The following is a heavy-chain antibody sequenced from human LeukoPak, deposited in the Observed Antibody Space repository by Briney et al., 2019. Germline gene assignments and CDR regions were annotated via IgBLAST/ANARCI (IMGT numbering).Heavy chain of an antibody. CDR3: ARRNPLLETFDI. CDR1: GGSFSGYY. CDR2: IYYSGST. V-gene: IGHV4-34*01. Sequence: SETLSLTCAVYGGSFSGYYWSWIRQPPGKGLEWIGSIYYSGSTYYNPSLKSRVTISVDTSKNQFSLKLSSVTAADTAVYYCARRNPLLETFDIWGQGTMVTVSS. J-gene: IGHJ3*02. D-gene: IGHD3-10*01.